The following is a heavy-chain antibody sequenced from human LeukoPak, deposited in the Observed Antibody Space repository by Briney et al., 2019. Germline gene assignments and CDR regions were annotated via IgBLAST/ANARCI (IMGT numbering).Heavy chain of an antibody. V-gene: IGHV3-66*01. CDR3: ARAGPSSSWHQFDY. CDR1: GFTFSSYG. CDR2: IYSGGST. J-gene: IGHJ4*02. D-gene: IGHD6-13*01. Sequence: GGSLRLSCAASGFTFSSYGMHWVRQAPGKGLEWGSVIYSGGSTYYADSVKGRFTISRDNSKNTMSLQMNSLRAEDTAVYYCARAGPSSSWHQFDYWGQGTLVTVSS.